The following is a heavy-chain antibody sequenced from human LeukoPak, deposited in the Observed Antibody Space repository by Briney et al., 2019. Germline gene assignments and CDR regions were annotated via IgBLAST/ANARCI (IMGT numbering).Heavy chain of an antibody. V-gene: IGHV4-34*01. D-gene: IGHD3-22*01. CDR2: INHSGNT. CDR1: GGSFSGYY. Sequence: SETLSLTCAVYGGSFSGYYWSWIRQPPGKGLEWIGEINHSGNTNYNPSLKSRVTISVDTSKNQFSLKLSSVTAADTAVYYCARVSESSGFPYAFDIWGQGTMVTVSS. CDR3: ARVSESSGFPYAFDI. J-gene: IGHJ3*02.